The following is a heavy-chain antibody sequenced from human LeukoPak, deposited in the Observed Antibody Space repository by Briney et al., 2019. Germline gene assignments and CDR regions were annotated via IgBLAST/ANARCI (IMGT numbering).Heavy chain of an antibody. J-gene: IGHJ6*02. D-gene: IGHD6-25*01. Sequence: GGSLRLSCAASGFTFSDHFMTWIRQAPGKGLEGVSYISSRGTTIYYADFVKGRFTISRDNAKNSPNLQMNSLRADDTAVYYCARGRPYYYYAMDVWGQGTTVTVSS. CDR2: ISSRGTTI. CDR3: ARGRPYYYYAMDV. V-gene: IGHV3-11*01. CDR1: GFTFSDHF.